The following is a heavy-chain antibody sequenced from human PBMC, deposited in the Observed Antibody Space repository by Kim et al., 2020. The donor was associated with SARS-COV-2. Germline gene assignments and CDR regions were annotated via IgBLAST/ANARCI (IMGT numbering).Heavy chain of an antibody. J-gene: IGHJ3*02. CDR3: ARGVRGVVFSAFDI. CDR1: GYTFTGYY. V-gene: IGHV1-2*04. D-gene: IGHD3-10*01. Sequence: ASVKVSCKASGYTFTGYYMHWVRQAPGQGLEWMGWINPNSGGTNYAQKFQGWVTMTRDTSISTAYMELSRLRSDDTAVYYCARGVRGVVFSAFDIWGQGTMVTVSS. CDR2: INPNSGGT.